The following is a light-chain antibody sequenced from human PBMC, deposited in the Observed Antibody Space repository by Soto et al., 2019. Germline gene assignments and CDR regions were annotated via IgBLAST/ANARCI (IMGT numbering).Light chain of an antibody. Sequence: DIQMTQSPSRLLASVGDRVTIPSRASQSFGYGLAWYQQKPGKAPNLLIYPASTLETGVPSRFSGSGYGTEFTLTIASLQPDDSASYYCQQYNSFSKTFGRGTKVEIK. CDR1: QSFGYG. CDR3: QQYNSFSKT. V-gene: IGKV1-5*01. CDR2: PAS. J-gene: IGKJ4*02.